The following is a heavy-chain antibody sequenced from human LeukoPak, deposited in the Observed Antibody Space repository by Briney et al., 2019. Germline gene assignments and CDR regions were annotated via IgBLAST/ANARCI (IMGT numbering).Heavy chain of an antibody. J-gene: IGHJ4*02. V-gene: IGHV4-61*02. CDR1: GGSISSGSYY. CDR2: IYTSGST. D-gene: IGHD4-17*01. Sequence: SQTLSLTCTVSGGSISSGSYYWSWIRQPAGKGLEWIGRIYTSGSTSYNPSLKSRVTISVDTSKNQFSLKLSSVTAADTAVYYCASTTDPYPYYFDYWGQGTLVTVSS. CDR3: ASTTDPYPYYFDY.